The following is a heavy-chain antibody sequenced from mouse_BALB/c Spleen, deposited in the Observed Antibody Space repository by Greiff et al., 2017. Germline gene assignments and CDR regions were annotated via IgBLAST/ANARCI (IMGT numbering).Heavy chain of an antibody. CDR3: ARGHYGNYEPMDY. D-gene: IGHD2-1*01. Sequence: VQLQQSGPGLVAPSQSLSITCTVSGFSLTSYGVHWVRQPPGKGLAWLGVIWAGGSTNYNSALMSRLSFNKDHSKSQVFLKMNSLQTDDSAMYYSARGHYGNYEPMDYWGQGTSVTVSA. CDR2: IWAGGST. CDR1: GFSLTSYG. V-gene: IGHV2-9*02. J-gene: IGHJ4*01.